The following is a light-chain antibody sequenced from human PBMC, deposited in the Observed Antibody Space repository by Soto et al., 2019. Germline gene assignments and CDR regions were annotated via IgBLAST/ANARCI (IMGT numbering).Light chain of an antibody. CDR3: QQIYNNPVT. CDR2: AAS. CDR1: QYIFTF. Sequence: DIQMTQSPSSLSASVGDTVTITCRASQYIFTFLNWYQHKPGRAPKLLIFAASNLQSGVPSRFSGSGSGTDFTLTLNSLHPEDFATYYCQQIYNNPVTFGGGTKVEI. J-gene: IGKJ4*01. V-gene: IGKV1-39*01.